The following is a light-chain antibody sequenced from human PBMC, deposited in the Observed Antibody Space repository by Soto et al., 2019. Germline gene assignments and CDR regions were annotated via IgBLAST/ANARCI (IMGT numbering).Light chain of an antibody. CDR1: SIDVGGSNY. CDR2: DVS. V-gene: IGLV2-14*01. Sequence: QSALTQPASVSGSPGPAVTISCTGTSIDVGGSNYVYWYLQLPGKAPKLMIYDVSYWPSGVSNRFSGSKSGNTASLTISGLQAEDEADYYCSSYTTSGSLVFGGGTKLTVL. J-gene: IGLJ2*01. CDR3: SSYTTSGSLV.